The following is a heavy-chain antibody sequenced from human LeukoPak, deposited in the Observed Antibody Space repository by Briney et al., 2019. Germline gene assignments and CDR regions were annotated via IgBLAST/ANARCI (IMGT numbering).Heavy chain of an antibody. Sequence: QPGGSLRLSCAASGFTFSYYCMHWVRQAPGKGLVWVSHINSDASTTSYADSVRGRFTVSRDNAKNTLYLQMNSLRVEDTAMYYCARVHNIDEPWGQGTLVTVSS. CDR2: INSDASTT. CDR1: GFTFSYYC. V-gene: IGHV3-74*01. D-gene: IGHD1-1*01. J-gene: IGHJ5*02. CDR3: ARVHNIDEP.